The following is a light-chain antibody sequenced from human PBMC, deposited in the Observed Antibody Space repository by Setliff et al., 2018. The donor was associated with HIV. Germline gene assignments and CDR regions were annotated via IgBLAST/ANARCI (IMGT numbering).Light chain of an antibody. CDR2: DND. CDR1: SSNIGNNY. CDR3: ETWDSSLIGCV. Sequence: QSALTQPPSVSAAPGQKVTISCSGSSSNIGNNYVSWYQQLPGTAPKLLISDNDKRPSGIPDRFSGSKSGMLATMGITGLQIGEEADYYCETWDSSLIGCVFGTGTKVTGL. J-gene: IGLJ1*01. V-gene: IGLV1-51*01.